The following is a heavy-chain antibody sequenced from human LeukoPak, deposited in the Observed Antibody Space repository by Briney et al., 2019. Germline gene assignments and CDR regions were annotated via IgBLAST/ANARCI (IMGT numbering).Heavy chain of an antibody. V-gene: IGHV4-59*12. CDR2: IYYSGST. CDR3: ARGPRIWIQLWLEAPLDY. J-gene: IGHJ4*02. CDR1: GGSISSYY. Sequence: PSETLSLTCTVSGGSISSYYWSWIRQPPGKGLEWIGYIYYSGSTNYNPSLKSRVTISVDTSKNQFSLKLSSVTAADTAVYYCARGPRIWIQLWLEAPLDYWGQGTLVTVSS. D-gene: IGHD5-18*01.